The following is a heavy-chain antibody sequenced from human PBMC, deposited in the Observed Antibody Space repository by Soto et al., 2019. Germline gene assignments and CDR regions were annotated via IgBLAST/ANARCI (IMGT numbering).Heavy chain of an antibody. J-gene: IGHJ5*02. Sequence: ASVKVSCKTSGYTFTDYGINWVRQATGEGVEWIGGRNPNSGEAGYAQKFQGRVTMTRSASLSTAYLELSSLRSEDAAVYYCAGVGVAARPRGYTWFDPWGHGTLAPV. V-gene: IGHV1-8*01. D-gene: IGHD3-16*01. CDR3: AGVGVAARPRGYTWFDP. CDR2: RNPNSGEA. CDR1: GYTFTDYG.